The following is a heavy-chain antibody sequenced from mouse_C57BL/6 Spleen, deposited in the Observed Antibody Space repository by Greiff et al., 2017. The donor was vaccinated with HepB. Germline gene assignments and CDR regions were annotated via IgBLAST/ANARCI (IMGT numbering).Heavy chain of an antibody. V-gene: IGHV1-54*01. CDR1: GYAFTNYL. J-gene: IGHJ3*01. CDR2: INPGSGGT. Sequence: VQLQQSGAELVRPGTSVKVSCKASGYAFTNYLIEWVKQRPGQGLEWIGVINPGSGGTNYNEKFKGKATLTADKSSSTAYMQLSSLTSEDSAVYFCARWGDGCFAYWGQGTLVTVSA. D-gene: IGHD2-3*01. CDR3: ARWGDGCFAY.